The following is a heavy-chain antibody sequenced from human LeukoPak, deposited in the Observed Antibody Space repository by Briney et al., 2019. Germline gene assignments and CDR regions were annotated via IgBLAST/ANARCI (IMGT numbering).Heavy chain of an antibody. D-gene: IGHD2-15*01. CDR2: MNPNSGNT. V-gene: IGHV1-8*01. Sequence: ASVKVSCKASGYTFTSYDINWVRQATGQGLEWMGWMNPNSGNTGYAQKFQGRVTMTRNTSISTAYMELSSLRSEDTAVYYCARHGWSYCSGGSCLHWYFDLWGRGTLVTVSS. CDR3: ARHGWSYCSGGSCLHWYFDL. J-gene: IGHJ2*01. CDR1: GYTFTSYD.